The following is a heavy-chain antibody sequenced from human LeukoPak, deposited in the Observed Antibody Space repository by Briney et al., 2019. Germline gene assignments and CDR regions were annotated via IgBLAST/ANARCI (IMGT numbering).Heavy chain of an antibody. CDR2: ISGSGGGS. V-gene: IGHV3-23*01. D-gene: IGHD2-2*01. CDR3: AKGHCSSSSWLEYFQH. J-gene: IGHJ1*01. CDR1: GFTFSSYA. Sequence: GGSLRLSCAASGFTFSSYAMSWVRQAPGKGLEWVSAISGSGGGSYYADSVKGRFTISRDNSKNTPYLQMSSLRAEDTAVYYCAKGHCSSSSWLEYFQHWGQGTLVTVSS.